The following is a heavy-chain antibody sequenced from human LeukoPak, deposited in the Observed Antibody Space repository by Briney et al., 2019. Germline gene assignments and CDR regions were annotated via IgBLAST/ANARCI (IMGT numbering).Heavy chain of an antibody. D-gene: IGHD4-17*01. Sequence: SGTLSLTCAVYGGSFSGYYWSWIRQPPGKGLEWIGEINHSGSTNYNPSLKSRVTISVDTSKNQFSLKLSSVTAADTAVYYCARGPTVTRGTYYYGMDVWGKGTTVTVSS. CDR1: GGSFSGYY. V-gene: IGHV4-34*01. CDR2: INHSGST. CDR3: ARGPTVTRGTYYYGMDV. J-gene: IGHJ6*04.